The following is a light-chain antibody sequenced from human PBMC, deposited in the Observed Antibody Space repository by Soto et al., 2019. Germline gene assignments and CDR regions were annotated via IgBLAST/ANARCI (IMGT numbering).Light chain of an antibody. CDR3: SSYSRSSSPEV. J-gene: IGLJ1*01. CDR1: SSDVGGYNF. CDR2: DVS. Sequence: QSVLTQPASVSGSPGQSITISCTGTSSDVGGYNFVSWYQQYPGKAPKLMIYDVSNRPSGVSNRFSGSKSGNTASLTISGLQAEDEADFYCSSYSRSSSPEVFGTGTKLTV. V-gene: IGLV2-14*01.